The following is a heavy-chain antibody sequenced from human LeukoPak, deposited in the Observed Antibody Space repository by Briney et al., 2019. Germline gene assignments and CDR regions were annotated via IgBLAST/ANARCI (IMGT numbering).Heavy chain of an antibody. CDR1: VCTFINYA. Sequence: SVTVSCKASVCTFINYAISWVRQAPGQGLEWMEGIIPIFGTANYAQKFQGRVTITADESTSTAYMELSSLRSEDTAVYYCARGIPSVHYYYYMDVWGKGTTVTVSS. CDR3: ARGIPSVHYYYYMDV. V-gene: IGHV1-69*13. D-gene: IGHD2-8*01. CDR2: IIPIFGTA. J-gene: IGHJ6*03.